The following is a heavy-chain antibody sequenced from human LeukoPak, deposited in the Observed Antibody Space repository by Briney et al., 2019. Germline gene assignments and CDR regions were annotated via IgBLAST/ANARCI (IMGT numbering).Heavy chain of an antibody. CDR1: GDSISSNEW. V-gene: IGHV4-4*02. CDR2: VFHSGST. Sequence: SQTLSLTCSVSGDSISSNEWWSWVRQPPGKGLEWIGEVFHSGSTNFNPSLKSRVTISIDKSKNQFSLEVTSVTAADTAIYYCARDLAVAGTNYFDFWGQGVLVTVSS. J-gene: IGHJ4*02. CDR3: ARDLAVAGTNYFDF. D-gene: IGHD6-19*01.